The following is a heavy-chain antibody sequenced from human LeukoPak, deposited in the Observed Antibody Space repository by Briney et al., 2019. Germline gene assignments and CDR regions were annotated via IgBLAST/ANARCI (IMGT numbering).Heavy chain of an antibody. CDR1: GYRFSSYW. J-gene: IGHJ4*02. CDR2: IYPANSDT. V-gene: IGHV5-51*01. D-gene: IGHD3-10*01. CDR3: TSTDYYGSGSYLPFDY. Sequence: GESLKISCKGFGYRFSSYWIGWVRQLPGKGLEWMGTIYPANSDTRYSPSFQGQVTISADKSVSTAYLQWSSLKASDNAMYYCTSTDYYGSGSYLPFDYWGQVTLVTVSA.